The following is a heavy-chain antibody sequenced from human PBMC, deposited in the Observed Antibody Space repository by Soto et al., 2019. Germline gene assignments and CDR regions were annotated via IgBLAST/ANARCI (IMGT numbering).Heavy chain of an antibody. CDR3: AKVYDYIWGSYRPANYFDY. CDR1: GFTFSSYG. J-gene: IGHJ4*02. V-gene: IGHV3-30*18. D-gene: IGHD3-16*02. CDR2: ISYDGSNK. Sequence: PGGSLRLSCAASGFTFSSYGMHWVRQAPGKGLEWVAVISYDGSNKYYADSVKGRFTISRDNSKNTLYLQMNSLRAEDTAVYYCAKVYDYIWGSYRPANYFDYWGQGTLVTVSS.